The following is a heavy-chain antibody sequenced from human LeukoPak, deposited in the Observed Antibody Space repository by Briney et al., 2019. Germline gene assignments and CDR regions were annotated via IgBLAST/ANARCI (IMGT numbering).Heavy chain of an antibody. CDR3: ARTYGDYDYYYGMDV. D-gene: IGHD4-17*01. CDR2: MKQDGSVQ. CDR1: GLTVSSYW. V-gene: IGHV3-7*01. Sequence: GGSLRLSCAGSGLTVSSYWMTWVRQAPGKGLEWVANMKQDGSVQNYVDSVKGRFTISGDHAKNSVYLQMNSLRVEDTAVYYCARTYGDYDYYYGMDVWGQGTTVTVSS. J-gene: IGHJ6*01.